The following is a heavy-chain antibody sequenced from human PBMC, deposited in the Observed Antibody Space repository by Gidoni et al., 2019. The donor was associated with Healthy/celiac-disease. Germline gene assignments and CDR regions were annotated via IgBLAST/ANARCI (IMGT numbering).Heavy chain of an antibody. V-gene: IGHV1-2*02. CDR2: INPKSGGT. J-gene: IGHJ3*02. CDR1: RYTFTGYY. CDR3: ARDGYCSSTSCSDDAFDI. D-gene: IGHD2-2*03. Sequence: QVQLVQSGAEVKKPGASVKVSCKPSRYTFTGYYRHWVRQAPGQGLEWMGWINPKSGGTNYAQKFQGRVTMTRDTSISTAYMELSRLRSDDTAVYYCARDGYCSSTSCSDDAFDIWGQGTMVTVSS.